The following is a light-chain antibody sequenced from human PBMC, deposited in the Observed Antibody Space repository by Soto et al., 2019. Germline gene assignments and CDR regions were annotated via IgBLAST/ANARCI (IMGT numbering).Light chain of an antibody. J-gene: IGLJ2*01. CDR2: ETN. Sequence: QSVLPQPPSVSAASGQKVTISCSGSSSNIGKNYVSWYQQLPGTAPKLLIYETNKRPSGIPDRFSGSKSGTSATLGISGLQTGDEADYYCGTWDTSLTVVLFGGGTKVTVL. CDR1: SSNIGKNY. CDR3: GTWDTSLTVVL. V-gene: IGLV1-51*02.